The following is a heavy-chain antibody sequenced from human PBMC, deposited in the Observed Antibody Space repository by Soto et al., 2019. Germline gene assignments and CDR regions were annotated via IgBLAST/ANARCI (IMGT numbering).Heavy chain of an antibody. CDR2: MNPNIGNT. CDR3: ARWPDGYYYDGMDV. CDR1: GYTFTSYD. J-gene: IGHJ6*02. V-gene: IGHV1-8*01. Sequence: QVQLVQSGAEVKKPGASVKASCKASGYTFTSYDINWVRQATGQGLEWMGWMNPNIGNTGYAQKFQVRVTMTRNTSISTAYMELSSLRSEDTAVYYCARWPDGYYYDGMDVWGQGTTVTVSS.